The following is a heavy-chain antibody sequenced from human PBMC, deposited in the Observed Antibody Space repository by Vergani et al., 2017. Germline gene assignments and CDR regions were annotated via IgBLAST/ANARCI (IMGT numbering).Heavy chain of an antibody. J-gene: IGHJ4*02. V-gene: IGHV4-34*01. CDR1: GGSFSGYY. D-gene: IGHD2-2*02. CDR2: IYHSGST. CDR3: ATIGYRRWGYYFDY. Sequence: QVQLQQWGAGLLKPSETLSLTCAVYGGSFSGYYWSWIRQPPGKGLEWIGSIYHSGSTHYNPSLKSRVTISVDTSKNDFSLKVTSVTAADTAVYYCATIGYRRWGYYFDYWGQGILVTVSS.